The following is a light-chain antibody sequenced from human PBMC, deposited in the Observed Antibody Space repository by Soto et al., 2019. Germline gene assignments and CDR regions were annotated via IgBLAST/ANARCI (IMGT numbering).Light chain of an antibody. CDR1: QSLLLSSGNNY. CDR2: DAS. V-gene: IGKV2-28*01. Sequence: DIVLTQSPLSLPVTPGESASISCKASQSLLLSSGNNYLDWYLQKPGKAPKLLIYDASSLESGVPSRFSGSGSGTDFSLTISSLEPGDLAVYYCQQYGSSPRTFGQGTKVDIK. J-gene: IGKJ1*01. CDR3: QQYGSSPRT.